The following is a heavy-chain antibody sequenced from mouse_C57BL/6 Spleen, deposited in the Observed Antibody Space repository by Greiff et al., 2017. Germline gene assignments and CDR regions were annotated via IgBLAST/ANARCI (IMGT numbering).Heavy chain of an antibody. CDR2: IHPNSGST. D-gene: IGHD1-1*01. CDR1: GYTFTSYW. CDR3: AREGTTVVVGDY. V-gene: IGHV1-64*01. J-gene: IGHJ2*01. Sequence: QVQLQQPGAELVKPGASVKLSCKASGYTFTSYWMHWVKQRPGQGLEWIGMIHPNSGSTNYNEKFKSKATLTVDKSSSTAYMQLSSLTSEDSAVYYCAREGTTVVVGDYWGQGTTLTVSS.